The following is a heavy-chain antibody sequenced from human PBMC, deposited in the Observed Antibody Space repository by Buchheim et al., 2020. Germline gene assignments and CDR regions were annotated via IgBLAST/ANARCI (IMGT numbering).Heavy chain of an antibody. V-gene: IGHV4-30-4*01. CDR3: ARGLLISTVTTSWYYYYYGMDV. Sequence: QVQLQESGPGLVKPSQTLSLTCTVSGGSISSGDYYWSWIRQPPGKGLEWIGYIYYSGSTYYNPSLKSRVTISVDTSKNQFSLKLSSVTAADTAVYYCARGLLISTVTTSWYYYYYGMDVWGQGTT. CDR2: IYYSGST. D-gene: IGHD4-17*01. J-gene: IGHJ6*02. CDR1: GGSISSGDYY.